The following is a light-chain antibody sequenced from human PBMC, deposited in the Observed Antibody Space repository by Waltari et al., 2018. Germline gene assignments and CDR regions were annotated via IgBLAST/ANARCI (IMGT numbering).Light chain of an antibody. CDR3: QKYDNLPR. Sequence: DIQMTQSPSSLSASIGARVTITCQASQDISNHLPWYQQKPGKAPKLLIYGASNVQRGVPSRFSRSGARTDITFTSSSQQPEDIATYYCQKYDNLPRFGGGSKVEI. J-gene: IGKJ4*01. CDR1: QDISNH. CDR2: GAS. V-gene: IGKV1-33*01.